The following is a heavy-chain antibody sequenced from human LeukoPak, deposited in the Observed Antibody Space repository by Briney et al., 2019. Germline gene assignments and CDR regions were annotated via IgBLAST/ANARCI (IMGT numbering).Heavy chain of an antibody. CDR2: IYSGGST. Sequence: GGSLRLSCAASGFTVSSNYMSWVRQAPGKGLEWVSVIYSGGSTYYADSVKGRFTISRHNSKNPLYLQMNSLRAEDTAVYYCARDGRGDSGSYTLYWGPGTLVTVSS. CDR3: ARDGRGDSGSYTLY. CDR1: GFTVSSNY. D-gene: IGHD1-26*01. V-gene: IGHV3-53*04. J-gene: IGHJ4*02.